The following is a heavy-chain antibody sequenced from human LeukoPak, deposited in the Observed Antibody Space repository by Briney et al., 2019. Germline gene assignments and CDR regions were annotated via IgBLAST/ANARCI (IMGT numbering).Heavy chain of an antibody. CDR2: ISSSGSTI. CDR3: ARTMVRGVHFDY. CDR1: GFTFSDYY. V-gene: IGHV3-11*01. D-gene: IGHD3-10*01. Sequence: GGSLRLSCAASGFTFSDYYMSWIRQAPGKGLEWVSYISSSGSTIYYADPVKGRFTISRDNAKNSLYLQMNSLRAEDTAVYHCARTMVRGVHFDYWGQGTLVTVSS. J-gene: IGHJ4*02.